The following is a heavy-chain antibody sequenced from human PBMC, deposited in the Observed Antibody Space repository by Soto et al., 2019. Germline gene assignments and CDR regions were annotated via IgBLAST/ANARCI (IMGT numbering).Heavy chain of an antibody. D-gene: IGHD2-21*02. CDR2: LYNTGST. CDR1: GGSISMYY. V-gene: IGHV4-59*01. Sequence: QVRLQESGPGLVKLSETLSLTCTVSGGSISMYYWSWIRQPPGKGLEWIGYLYNTGSTIYNPSLKSRVTISVDTSKNQFSLKLNSLTAADTAVYYCARDLWGYCGTDCYPLDVWGQGTTVTVSS. J-gene: IGHJ6*02. CDR3: ARDLWGYCGTDCYPLDV.